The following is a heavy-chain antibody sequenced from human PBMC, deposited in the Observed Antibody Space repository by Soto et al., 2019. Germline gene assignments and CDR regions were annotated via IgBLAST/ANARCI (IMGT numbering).Heavy chain of an antibody. V-gene: IGHV1-2*02. D-gene: IGHD2-21*02. CDR2: INPKSGGT. CDR1: GYTFTGYY. J-gene: IGHJ4*02. Sequence: ASVKVSCKASGYTFTGYYMHWVRQAPGQGLEWMGWINPKSGGTDYAQKFQGRVTSTSDTPITTAYMELRGRRSDDTAVYYCALEPTGTAGFDYSGQGTLVTGSS. CDR3: ALEPTGTAGFDY.